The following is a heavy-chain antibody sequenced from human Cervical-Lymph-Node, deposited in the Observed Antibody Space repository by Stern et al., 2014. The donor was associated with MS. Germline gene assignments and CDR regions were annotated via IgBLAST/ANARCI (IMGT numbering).Heavy chain of an antibody. CDR2: IKSDGREK. V-gene: IGHV3-7*01. CDR1: GFRFSNYW. Sequence: EDQLVESGGGLVQPGGSLRLSCAASGFRFSNYWMSWVRQAPGKGPEWVANIKSDGREKLYVDSVKGRFPISRDNAKNSLYLQMNSLRAEDTAVYYCARGVDPWGQGTLVTVSS. J-gene: IGHJ5*02. CDR3: ARGVDP.